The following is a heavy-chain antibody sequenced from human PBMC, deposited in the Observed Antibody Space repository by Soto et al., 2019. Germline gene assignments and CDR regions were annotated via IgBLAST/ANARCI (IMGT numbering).Heavy chain of an antibody. J-gene: IGHJ4*02. CDR1: GFTFDDYA. V-gene: IGHV3-9*01. CDR2: ISWNSGSI. D-gene: IGHD5-12*01. Sequence: PGGSLRLSYAASGFTFDDYAMHWVRQAPGKGLEWVSGISWNSGSIGYADSVKGRFTISRDNAKNSLYLQMNSLRAEDTALYYCAKDIGNSGYPIGFDYWGQGTLVTVSS. CDR3: AKDIGNSGYPIGFDY.